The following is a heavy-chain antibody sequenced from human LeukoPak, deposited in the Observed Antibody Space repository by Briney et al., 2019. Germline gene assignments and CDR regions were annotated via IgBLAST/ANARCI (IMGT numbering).Heavy chain of an antibody. Sequence: SGGSLRLSCAASGFTFSSYGMHWVRQAPGKGLEWVAVISYDGSNKYYADSVKGRFTISRDNSKNTLYLQMNSLRAEDTAVYYCAKEDGSGSSQGDYYYGMDVWGKGTTVTVSS. CDR3: AKEDGSGSSQGDYYYGMDV. J-gene: IGHJ6*04. CDR1: GFTFSSYG. V-gene: IGHV3-30*18. D-gene: IGHD3-10*01. CDR2: ISYDGSNK.